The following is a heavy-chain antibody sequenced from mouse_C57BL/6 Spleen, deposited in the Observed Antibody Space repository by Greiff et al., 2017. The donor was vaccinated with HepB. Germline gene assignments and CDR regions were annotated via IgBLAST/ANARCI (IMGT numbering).Heavy chain of an antibody. D-gene: IGHD1-1*01. J-gene: IGHJ4*01. Sequence: EVMLVESGGGLVKPGGSLKLSCAASGFTFSDYGMHWVRQAPEKGLEWVAYISSGSSTIYYADTVKGRFTISRDNAKNTLFLQMTSLRSEDTAMYYCASPPTVVAHYYAMDYWGQGTSVTVSS. CDR3: ASPPTVVAHYYAMDY. CDR2: ISSGSSTI. CDR1: GFTFSDYG. V-gene: IGHV5-17*01.